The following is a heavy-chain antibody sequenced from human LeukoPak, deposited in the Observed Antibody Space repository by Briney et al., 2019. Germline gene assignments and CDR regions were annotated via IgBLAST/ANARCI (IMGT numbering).Heavy chain of an antibody. CDR1: GYSFTTYW. V-gene: IGHV5-51*01. CDR3: ARLPRGVSYYYYGMDV. CDR2: IYPGDSDT. J-gene: IGHJ6*02. D-gene: IGHD3-10*01. Sequence: NPGESLKISCKASGYSFTTYWISWVRQMPGKGLEWMGIIYPGDSDTRYSPSFQGQVTISADKSISTAYLQWSSLKASDTAMYYCARLPRGVSYYYYGMDVWGQGTTVTVSS.